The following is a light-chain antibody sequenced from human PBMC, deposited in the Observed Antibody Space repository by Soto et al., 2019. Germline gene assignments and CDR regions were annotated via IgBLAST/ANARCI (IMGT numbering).Light chain of an antibody. CDR1: SSNIGSNY. CDR3: AAWDDSLSAVV. Sequence: QSVLTQPPSASGTPGQRVTISCSGSSSNIGSNYVYWYQQLPGTAPKLLIYRNNQRPSGVPDRFSGSKSGTSASLAISGLRSEVEADYYCAAWDDSLSAVVFGGGT. V-gene: IGLV1-47*01. J-gene: IGLJ2*01. CDR2: RNN.